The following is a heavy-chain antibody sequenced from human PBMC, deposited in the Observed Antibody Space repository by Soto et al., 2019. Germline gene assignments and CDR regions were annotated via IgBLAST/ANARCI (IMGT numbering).Heavy chain of an antibody. Sequence: SETLSLTCTVSDDSISSYYWSWIRQPPGKGLEWIGYIYYSGNTNYNPSLKRRVTLSVDTSNNQFSLKLNSVTAADTAVYYCARHPLYGDSVVYFYFYMDVWGRGTTVTVSS. D-gene: IGHD4-17*01. J-gene: IGHJ6*03. V-gene: IGHV4-59*08. CDR1: DDSISSYY. CDR3: ARHPLYGDSVVYFYFYMDV. CDR2: IYYSGNT.